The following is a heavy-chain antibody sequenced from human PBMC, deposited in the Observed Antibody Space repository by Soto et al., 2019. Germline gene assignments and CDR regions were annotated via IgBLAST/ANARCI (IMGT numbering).Heavy chain of an antibody. CDR3: AKDGWWELLRYYYYGMDV. CDR2: ISGSGGST. V-gene: IGHV3-23*01. J-gene: IGHJ6*02. D-gene: IGHD1-26*01. CDR1: GGSIRTDN. Sequence: ETLSLTCAVSGGSIRTDNWWTWVRQPPGKGLEWVSAISGSGGSTYYADSVKGRFTISRDNSKNTLYLQMNSLRAEDTAVYYCAKDGWWELLRYYYYGMDVWGQGTTVTVSS.